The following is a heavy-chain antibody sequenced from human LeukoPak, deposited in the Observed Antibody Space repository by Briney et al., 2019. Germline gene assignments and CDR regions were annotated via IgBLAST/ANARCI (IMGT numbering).Heavy chain of an antibody. CDR1: GFTLDDYA. V-gene: IGHV3-9*01. CDR2: ISWNSGSI. D-gene: IGHD5-12*01. J-gene: IGHJ4*02. Sequence: PGGSLRLSCAASGFTLDDYAMQWVRQAPGKGVEWVSGISWNSGSIVYADSVKGRFTISRDNANNSLYLQMNSLRAEDTALYYCAKSIGIVDGYYFDYWGQGTLVTASS. CDR3: AKSIGIVDGYYFDY.